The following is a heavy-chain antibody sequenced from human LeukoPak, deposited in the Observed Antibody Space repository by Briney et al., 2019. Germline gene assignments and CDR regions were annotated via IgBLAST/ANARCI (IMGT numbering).Heavy chain of an antibody. CDR3: ARSSDSSNYLFAY. Sequence: ASVKVSCKASGYTFTYHYLHWVRQAPGQALEWMGWITPFNGNTNYAQTFQDRVTITKDRSTSTVYMELSSLRSEDTAMYYCARSSDSSNYLFAYWGQGTLVTVSS. V-gene: IGHV1-45*02. CDR2: ITPFNGNT. D-gene: IGHD4-11*01. J-gene: IGHJ4*02. CDR1: GYTFTYHY.